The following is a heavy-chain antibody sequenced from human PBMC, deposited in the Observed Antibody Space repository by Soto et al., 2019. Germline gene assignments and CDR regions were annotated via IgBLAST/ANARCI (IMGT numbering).Heavy chain of an antibody. CDR3: AKEYGRLDY. V-gene: IGHV3-11*06. CDR2: ISSSSDYT. D-gene: IGHD4-17*01. J-gene: IGHJ4*02. Sequence: PGGSLRLSCAASGFTFSDYYMSWIRQAPGKGPEWVSYISSSSDYTNYADSVKGRFTISRDNAKNSLYLQMNSLRAEDTAVYYCAKEYGRLDYWGQGTLVTVSS. CDR1: GFTFSDYY.